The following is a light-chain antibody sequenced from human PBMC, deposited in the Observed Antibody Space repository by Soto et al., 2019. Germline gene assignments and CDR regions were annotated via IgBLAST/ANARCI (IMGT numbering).Light chain of an antibody. CDR2: RNN. CDR1: SSNIGSHY. J-gene: IGLJ2*01. CDR3: AAWDDSLSVVV. Sequence: QSVLTQPSSASGTPGQRVTISCSGSSSNIGSHYVYWYQQLPGTAPKLLIYRNNQRPSGVPDRFSGSKSGTSASLAISGLRSEDEADYYCAAWDDSLSVVVFGGGTKLTV. V-gene: IGLV1-47*01.